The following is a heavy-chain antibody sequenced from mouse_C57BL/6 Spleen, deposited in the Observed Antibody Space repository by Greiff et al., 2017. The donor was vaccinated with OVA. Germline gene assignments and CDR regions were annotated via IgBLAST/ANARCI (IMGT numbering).Heavy chain of an antibody. CDR1: GYTFTSYW. V-gene: IGHV1-64*01. CDR2: IHPNSGST. D-gene: IGHD2-4*01. J-gene: IGHJ3*01. Sequence: QVQLQQPGAELVKPGASVKLSCKASGYTFTSYWMHWVKQRPGQGLEWIGMIHPNSGSTNYNEKFKSKATLTVDKSSSTAYMQLSSLTSEDSAVYYCARRLRGAWFAYWGQGTLVTVSA. CDR3: ARRLRGAWFAY.